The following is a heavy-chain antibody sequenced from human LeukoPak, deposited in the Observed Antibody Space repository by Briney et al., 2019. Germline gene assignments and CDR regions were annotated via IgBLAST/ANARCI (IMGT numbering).Heavy chain of an antibody. CDR1: GGTFSSYA. D-gene: IGHD3-22*01. CDR2: IIPIFGIA. V-gene: IGHV1-69*04. J-gene: IGHJ3*02. Sequence: ASVKVSCKASGGTFSSYAISWVRQAPGQGLEWMGRIIPIFGIANYAQKFQGRVTITADKSTSTAYMELSSLRSEDTAVYYCARKYYDSSAYTPDALDIWGQGTMVTVSS. CDR3: ARKYYDSSAYTPDALDI.